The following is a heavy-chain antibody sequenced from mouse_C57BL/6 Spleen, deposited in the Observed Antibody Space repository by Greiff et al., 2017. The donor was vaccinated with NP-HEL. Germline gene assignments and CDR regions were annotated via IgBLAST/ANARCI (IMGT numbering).Heavy chain of an antibody. V-gene: IGHV2-9-1*01. CDR3: ATFYYDYDGFAY. J-gene: IGHJ3*01. Sequence: QVQLQQSGPGLVAPSQSLSITCTVSGFSLTSYAISWVRQPPGKGLEWLGVIWTGGGKNYNSALKSRLSISKDNSKSQVFLKMNSLQTDDTARYYCATFYYDYDGFAYWGQGTLVTVSA. D-gene: IGHD2-4*01. CDR1: GFSLTSYA. CDR2: IWTGGGK.